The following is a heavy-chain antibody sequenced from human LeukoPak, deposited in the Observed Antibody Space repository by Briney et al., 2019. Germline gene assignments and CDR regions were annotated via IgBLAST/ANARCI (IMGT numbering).Heavy chain of an antibody. CDR3: ARQPNKNFFDY. J-gene: IGHJ4*02. CDR1: DGSISGYY. Sequence: SETLSLTCSVSDGSISGYYWSWIRQPPGKGLEWIGYIYYGGGTSYNPSLKSRVTMSGDRSRNQFSLKVTAATAADTAVYYCARQPNKNFFDYWGPGTPVTVSS. V-gene: IGHV4-59*08. CDR2: IYYGGGT.